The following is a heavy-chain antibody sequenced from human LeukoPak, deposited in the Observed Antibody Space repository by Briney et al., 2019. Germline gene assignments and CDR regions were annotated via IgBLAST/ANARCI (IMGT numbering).Heavy chain of an antibody. CDR3: ARDLAGTTDY. Sequence: GGSLRLSCAASGFSVSGNYMSWVRQAPGKGLEWVSLIYSGGSTYYADSVNGRFTISRDNSKNTVYLQMNSLTAEDTAVYYCARDLAGTTDYWGQGTLVTVSS. V-gene: IGHV3-53*01. CDR2: IYSGGST. CDR1: GFSVSGNY. D-gene: IGHD1-1*01. J-gene: IGHJ4*02.